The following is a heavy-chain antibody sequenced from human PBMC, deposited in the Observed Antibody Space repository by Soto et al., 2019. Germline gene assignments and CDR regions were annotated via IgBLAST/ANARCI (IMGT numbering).Heavy chain of an antibody. D-gene: IGHD3-22*01. V-gene: IGHV3-23*01. CDR3: ARVAYDSDLSWFDP. Sequence: GGSLRLSCAASGFTFSSYAMSWVRQAPGKGLEWVSAISGSGGSTYYADSVKGRFTISRDSSKNTLYLQMNSLRAEDTAVYYCARVAYDSDLSWFDPWGQGTLVTVSS. J-gene: IGHJ5*02. CDR1: GFTFSSYA. CDR2: ISGSGGST.